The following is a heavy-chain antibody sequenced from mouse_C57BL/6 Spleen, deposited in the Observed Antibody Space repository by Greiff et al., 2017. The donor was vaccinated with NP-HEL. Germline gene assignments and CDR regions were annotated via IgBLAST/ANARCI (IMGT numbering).Heavy chain of an antibody. CDR2: IYPRSGNT. D-gene: IGHD1-1*01. CDR1: GYTFTSYG. CDR3: ARGGVVEDY. J-gene: IGHJ2*01. Sequence: VQVVESGAELARPGASVKLSCKASGYTFTSYGISWVKQRTGQGLEWIGEIYPRSGNTYYNEKFKGKATLTADKSSSTAYMELRSLTSEDSAVYFCARGGVVEDYWGQGTTLTVSS. V-gene: IGHV1-81*01.